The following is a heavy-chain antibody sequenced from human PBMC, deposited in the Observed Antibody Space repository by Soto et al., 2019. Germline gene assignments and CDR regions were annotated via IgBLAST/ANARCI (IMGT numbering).Heavy chain of an antibody. CDR1: GGSISSSSYY. J-gene: IGHJ4*02. CDR2: IYYSGST. V-gene: IGHV4-39*01. Sequence: QLQLQESGPGLVKPSETLSLTCTVSGGSISSSSYYWGWIRQPPGKGLEWIGSIYYSGSTYYNPSLKSRVTISVDTSKNQFSLKLSSVTAADTAVYYCARQVPRNYIAAAGTGMFDYWGQGTLVTVSS. CDR3: ARQVPRNYIAAAGTGMFDY. D-gene: IGHD6-13*01.